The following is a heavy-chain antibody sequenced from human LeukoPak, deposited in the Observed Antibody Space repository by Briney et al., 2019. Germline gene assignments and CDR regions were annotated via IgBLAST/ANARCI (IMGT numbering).Heavy chain of an antibody. Sequence: SETLSLTCTVSVDSVSSGSYYWSWIRQPPGEGLEWIGYIYYRESTNYNPSLESRVTISVDTSKNQFSLNPSSVTAADTAVYYCARLSNPWLPLDYWGQGTLVTVSS. CDR2: IYYREST. CDR3: ARLSNPWLPLDY. D-gene: IGHD4-11*01. J-gene: IGHJ4*02. V-gene: IGHV4-61*01. CDR1: VDSVSSGSYY.